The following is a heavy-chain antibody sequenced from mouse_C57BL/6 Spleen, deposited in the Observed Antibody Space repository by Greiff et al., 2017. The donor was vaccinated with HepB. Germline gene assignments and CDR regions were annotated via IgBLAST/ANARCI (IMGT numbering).Heavy chain of an antibody. CDR2: INPSNGGT. CDR3: ASGDRVYSPFDY. V-gene: IGHV1-53*01. D-gene: IGHD1-1*01. CDR1: GYTFTSYW. Sequence: QVQLKQPGTELVKPGASVKLSCKASGYTFTSYWMHWVKQRPGQGLEWIGNINPSNGGTNYNEKFKSKATLTVDKSSSTAYMQLSSLTSEDSAVYYCASGDRVYSPFDYWGQGTTLTVSS. J-gene: IGHJ2*01.